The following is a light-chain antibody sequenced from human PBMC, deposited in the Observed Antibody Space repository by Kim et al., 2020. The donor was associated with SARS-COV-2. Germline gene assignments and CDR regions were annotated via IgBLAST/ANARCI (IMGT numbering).Light chain of an antibody. Sequence: QSALTQPRSVSGSPGQSVTISCTGTSSDVGAYNYVSWYQQHPGKAPKLMIYDVSKRPSGVIDRFSGSKSGNTASLTISGLQSEDGADYYCCSYAGSYSVWVFGGGTQLTVL. V-gene: IGLV2-11*01. CDR1: SSDVGAYNY. CDR3: CSYAGSYSVWV. CDR2: DVS. J-gene: IGLJ3*02.